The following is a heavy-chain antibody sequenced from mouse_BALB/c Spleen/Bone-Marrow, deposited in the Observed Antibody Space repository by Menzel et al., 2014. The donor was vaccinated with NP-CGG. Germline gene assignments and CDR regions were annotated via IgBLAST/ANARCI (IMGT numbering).Heavy chain of an antibody. V-gene: IGHV1-69*02. D-gene: IGHD2-1*01. CDR1: GYTFTSYW. CDR3: ARGLYGNSGY. CDR2: IDPSDSYT. Sequence: VQLQQSGAELVKPGASVKLSCKASGYTFTSYWMHWVKQRPGQGLEWIGEIDPSDSYTNYNQKFKGKATLTVDKSSSTAYMQLSSLTSEDSAVYYCARGLYGNSGYWGQGTTLTVSP. J-gene: IGHJ2*01.